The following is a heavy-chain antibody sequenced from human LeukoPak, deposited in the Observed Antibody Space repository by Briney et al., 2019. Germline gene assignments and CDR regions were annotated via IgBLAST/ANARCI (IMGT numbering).Heavy chain of an antibody. J-gene: IGHJ4*02. CDR3: AKEGGYYDSSGYKWSNFDY. CDR1: GFTFSSYA. Sequence: GGSLRLSCAASGFTFSSYAMSWVGQAPGEGLEWVSSYYADSVKGRFTISRDNAKNTLYLQMNSLRAEDTAVYYCAKEGGYYDSSGYKWSNFDYWGQGTLVTVSS. D-gene: IGHD3-22*01. V-gene: IGHV3-23*01.